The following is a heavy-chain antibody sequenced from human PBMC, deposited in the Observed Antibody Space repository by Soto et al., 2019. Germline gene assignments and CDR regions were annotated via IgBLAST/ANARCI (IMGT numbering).Heavy chain of an antibody. CDR3: ARLRIATNNYKWFDP. D-gene: IGHD2-21*01. Sequence: SETLSLTFSVSGAAPNSGNYYWSWIRQVPGKGLEWIGHIYVTGAVDYNPSLRDRITISQDTSERQFSLNLRLVTAADTAVYYCARLRIATNNYKWFDPWGQGTLVTVSS. CDR1: GAAPNSGNYY. CDR2: IYVTGAV. J-gene: IGHJ5*02. V-gene: IGHV4-31*03.